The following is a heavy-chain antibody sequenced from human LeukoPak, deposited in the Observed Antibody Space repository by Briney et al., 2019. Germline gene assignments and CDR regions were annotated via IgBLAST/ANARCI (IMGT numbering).Heavy chain of an antibody. CDR2: INHSGST. Sequence: SETLSLTCAVYGGSFSGYYWSWIRQPPGKGLEWIGEINHSGSTNYNPSLKSRVTISVDTSKNEFSLKLSSVTAADTAVYYCARDSPPAYCTSGSCYFDYWGQGTLVTVSS. D-gene: IGHD2-15*01. V-gene: IGHV4-34*01. J-gene: IGHJ4*02. CDR1: GGSFSGYY. CDR3: ARDSPPAYCTSGSCYFDY.